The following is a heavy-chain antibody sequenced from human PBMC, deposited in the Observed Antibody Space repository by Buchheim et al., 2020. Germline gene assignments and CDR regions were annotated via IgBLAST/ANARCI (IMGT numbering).Heavy chain of an antibody. J-gene: IGHJ4*02. CDR2: IWYDGSNK. CDR3: AREISRITIFGVVNPLDY. D-gene: IGHD3-3*01. CDR1: GFTFSSYG. V-gene: IGHV3-33*01. Sequence: QVQLVESGGGVVQPGRSLRLSCAASGFTFSSYGMHWVRQAPGKGLEWVAVIWYDGSNKYYADSVKGRFTISRDNSKNTLYLQMNSLRAEDTAVYYCAREISRITIFGVVNPLDYWGQGTL.